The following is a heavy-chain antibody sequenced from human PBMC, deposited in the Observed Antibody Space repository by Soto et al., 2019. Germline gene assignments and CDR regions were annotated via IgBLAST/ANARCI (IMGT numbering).Heavy chain of an antibody. J-gene: IGHJ4*02. Sequence: PSETLSLTCTVSGGSISSGGYYLSWIRQHPGKGLEWIGYIYYSGSTYYNPSLKSRVTISVDTSKNQFSLKLSSVTAADTAVYYCARVRGYYGSGSYPVDYWGQGTLVTVSS. D-gene: IGHD3-10*01. CDR3: ARVRGYYGSGSYPVDY. CDR1: GGSISSGGYY. CDR2: IYYSGST. V-gene: IGHV4-31*03.